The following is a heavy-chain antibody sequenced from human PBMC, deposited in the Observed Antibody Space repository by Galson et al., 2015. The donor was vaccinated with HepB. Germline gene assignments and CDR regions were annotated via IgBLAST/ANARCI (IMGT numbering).Heavy chain of an antibody. J-gene: IGHJ6*02. CDR1: GFTFSHYP. D-gene: IGHD1-26*01. CDR3: ARDPNYSIKWYSPYYYGMDV. Sequence: SLRLSCAASGFTFSHYPMHWVRQAPGKGLEWVAVISYDGDNKKYADSVKGRFTISRDSSKNTVYLQMNSLRVEDTALYFCARDPNYSIKWYSPYYYGMDVWGQGTTVTVSS. CDR2: ISYDGDNK. V-gene: IGHV3-30*04.